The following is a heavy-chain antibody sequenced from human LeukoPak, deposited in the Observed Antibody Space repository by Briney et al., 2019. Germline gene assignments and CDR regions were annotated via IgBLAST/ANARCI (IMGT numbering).Heavy chain of an antibody. V-gene: IGHV3-23*01. CDR2: ISGSGGST. D-gene: IGHD2-15*01. CDR1: GFTFSSYA. CDR3: AKALPLGYCSGGSCAEDYFDY. Sequence: GGSLRLSCAASGFTFSSYARSWVRQAPGKGLEWVSAISGSGGSTYYADSVKGRFTISRVNSKNTLYLQMNSLRAEDTAVYYCAKALPLGYCSGGSCAEDYFDYWGQGTLVTVSS. J-gene: IGHJ4*02.